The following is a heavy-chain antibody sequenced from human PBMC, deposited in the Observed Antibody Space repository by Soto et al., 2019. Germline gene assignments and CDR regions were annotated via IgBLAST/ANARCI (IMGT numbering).Heavy chain of an antibody. CDR3: ARVITVVKYNWFDP. CDR1: GFTFSSYW. CDR2: INSDGSST. D-gene: IGHD2-15*01. Sequence: GGSLRLSCAASGFTFSSYWMHWVRQAPGKGLVWVSRINSDGSSTSYADSVKGRFTISRDNAKNTLYLQMNSLRAEDTAVYYCARVITVVKYNWFDPWGQGNLVTVSS. V-gene: IGHV3-74*01. J-gene: IGHJ5*02.